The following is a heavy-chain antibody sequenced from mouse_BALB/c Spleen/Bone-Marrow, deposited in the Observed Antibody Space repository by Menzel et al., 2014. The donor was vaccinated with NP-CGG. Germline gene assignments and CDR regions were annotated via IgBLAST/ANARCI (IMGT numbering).Heavy chain of an antibody. Sequence: LVESGASVKLSCKASGYTFTEYIIHWVKQRSGQGLEWIGWSYPGSGSIKYNEKFKDKATLTADKSSSTVYMELSRLTSEDSAVYFCARHEKANYGNYAMDYWGQGTSVTVSS. J-gene: IGHJ4*01. CDR1: GYTFTEYI. CDR2: SYPGSGSI. V-gene: IGHV1-62-2*01. CDR3: ARHEKANYGNYAMDY. D-gene: IGHD1-1*01.